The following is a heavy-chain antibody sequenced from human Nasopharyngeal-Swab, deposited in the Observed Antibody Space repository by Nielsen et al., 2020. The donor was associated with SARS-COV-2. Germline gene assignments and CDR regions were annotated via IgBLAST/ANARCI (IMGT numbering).Heavy chain of an antibody. CDR2: ITWNSGNK. CDR3: AKARRTDTYGFECFDY. J-gene: IGHJ4*02. D-gene: IGHD5-18*01. CDR1: GFTFENYA. V-gene: IGHV3-9*01. Sequence: GGSLRLSCAASGFTFENYAMHWVRQPPGKGLEWVSGITWNSGNKGYAESVQGRFTISRDNAKNSLYLQMHSLRAEDTALYYCAKARRTDTYGFECFDYWGQGTLVTVSS.